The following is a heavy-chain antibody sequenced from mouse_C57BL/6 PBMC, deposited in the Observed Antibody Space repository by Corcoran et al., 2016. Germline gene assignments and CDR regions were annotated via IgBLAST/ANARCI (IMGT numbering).Heavy chain of an antibody. V-gene: IGHV9-3*01. CDR1: GYTFTTYG. Sequence: QIQLVQSGPELKKPGETVKISCKASGYTFTTYGMSWVKQAPGKGLKWMGWINTYSGVPTYADDFKGRFAFSLETSASTAYLQINNLKNEDTATYFCAREDYSNYDDYWGQGTTLTVSS. CDR2: INTYSGVP. D-gene: IGHD2-5*01. J-gene: IGHJ2*01. CDR3: AREDYSNYDDY.